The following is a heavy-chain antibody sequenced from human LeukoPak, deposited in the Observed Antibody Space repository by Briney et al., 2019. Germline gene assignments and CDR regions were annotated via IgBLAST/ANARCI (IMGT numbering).Heavy chain of an antibody. D-gene: IGHD2-21*01. CDR3: ARDSRCGGDCYTDAFDI. Sequence: SETLSLTCTVSGGSISSYYWSWIRQPPGKGLEWLGYIYYSGSTNYNPSLKSRVTISVDTSKNQFSLKLSSVTAADTAVYYCARDSRCGGDCYTDAFDIWGQGTMVTVSS. CDR1: GGSISSYY. J-gene: IGHJ3*02. V-gene: IGHV4-59*01. CDR2: IYYSGST.